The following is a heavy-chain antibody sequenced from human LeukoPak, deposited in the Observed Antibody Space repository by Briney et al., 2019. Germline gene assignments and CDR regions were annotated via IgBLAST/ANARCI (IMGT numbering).Heavy chain of an antibody. V-gene: IGHV1-3*01. CDR2: INAGNGNT. CDR1: GYTFTSYA. CDR3: ARTKFYYDSSAYYPFDF. Sequence: ASVKVSCKASGYTFTSYAMHWVRQAPGQRLEWMGWINAGNGNTKYSQKLQGRVIMTTDTSSTTANMELRSLRSDDTAVYYCARTKFYYDSSAYYPFDFWGQGTLVTVSS. J-gene: IGHJ4*02. D-gene: IGHD3-22*01.